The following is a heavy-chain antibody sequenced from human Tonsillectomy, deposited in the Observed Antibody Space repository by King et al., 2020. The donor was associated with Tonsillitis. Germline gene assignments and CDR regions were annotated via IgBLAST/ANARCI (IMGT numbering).Heavy chain of an antibody. J-gene: IGHJ3*02. V-gene: IGHV3-30*02. CDR2: IRYDGSNK. D-gene: IGHD5-18*01. Sequence: VQLVESGGGVVQPGGSLRLSCTASGFTFSTYGMHWVRQAPGKGLEWVAFIRYDGSNKYYVDSVKGRFTISRDNSKNTLYLQRNSLRAEDTAAYYCVAPRSGDSYGFDAFDIWGQGTMVTVSS. CDR3: VAPRSGDSYGFDAFDI. CDR1: GFTFSTYG.